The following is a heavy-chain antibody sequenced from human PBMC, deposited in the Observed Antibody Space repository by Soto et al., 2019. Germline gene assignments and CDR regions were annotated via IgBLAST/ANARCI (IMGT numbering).Heavy chain of an antibody. CDR2: ISGSGGST. D-gene: IGHD3-9*01. Sequence: GGSLRLSCAASGFTFSSYAMSWVRQAPGQGMEWVSAISGSGGSTYYADSVKGLFTISRDNSKNTLYLQMNSLRAEDTAVYYCAKVSHYDILTGYSYFDYWGQGTLVTVSS. V-gene: IGHV3-23*01. CDR3: AKVSHYDILTGYSYFDY. CDR1: GFTFSSYA. J-gene: IGHJ4*02.